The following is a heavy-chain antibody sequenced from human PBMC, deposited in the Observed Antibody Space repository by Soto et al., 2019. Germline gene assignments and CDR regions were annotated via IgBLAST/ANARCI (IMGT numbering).Heavy chain of an antibody. Sequence: QITLKESGPTLVKPTQTLTLTCTFSGFSLSTSGVGVGWIRQPPGKALEWLALIYWNDDKRYSPDLKSRLTITRDTSKNQVVLTMTNMDPEDTATYYCAHRREQLDNYWGQGTLVTVSS. J-gene: IGHJ4*02. CDR2: IYWNDDK. D-gene: IGHD6-13*01. V-gene: IGHV2-5*01. CDR1: GFSLSTSGVG. CDR3: AHRREQLDNY.